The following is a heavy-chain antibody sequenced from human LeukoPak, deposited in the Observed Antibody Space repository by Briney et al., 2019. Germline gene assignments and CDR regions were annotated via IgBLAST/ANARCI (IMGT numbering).Heavy chain of an antibody. V-gene: IGHV4-39*01. CDR1: GGSISRRSYY. D-gene: IGHD2-15*01. CDR2: IYYSGST. CDR3: ARHIDIVVVVAASYYFDY. Sequence: PSETLSLTCTVSGGSISRRSYYWGWIRQPPGKGLEWIGSIYYSGSTYYNPSLKSRVTISVDTSKNQFSLKLSSVTAADTAVYYCARHIDIVVVVAASYYFDYWGQGTLVTVSS. J-gene: IGHJ4*02.